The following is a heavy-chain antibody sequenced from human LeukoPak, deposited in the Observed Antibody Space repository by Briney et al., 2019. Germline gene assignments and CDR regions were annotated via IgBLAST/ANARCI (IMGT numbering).Heavy chain of an antibody. D-gene: IGHD1-1*01. CDR3: ASGRNWNDFLFDY. Sequence: GGSLRLSCAASGFTFSSYSMNWVRQAPGKGLEWVSSISSSSSYIYYADSVKGRFTISRDNAKNSLYLQMNSLRAKDTAVYYCASGRNWNDFLFDYWGQGTLVTVSS. V-gene: IGHV3-21*01. CDR1: GFTFSSYS. J-gene: IGHJ4*02. CDR2: ISSSSSYI.